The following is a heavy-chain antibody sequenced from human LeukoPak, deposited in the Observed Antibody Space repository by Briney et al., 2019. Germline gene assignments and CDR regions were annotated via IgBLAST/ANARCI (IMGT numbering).Heavy chain of an antibody. J-gene: IGHJ4*02. V-gene: IGHV3-11*03. CDR2: ISSSSSYI. Sequence: PGGSLRLSCAASGFTFSDYYMSWIRQAPGKGLEWVSSISSSSSYIYYADSVKGRFTISRDNSKNTLYLQMNSLRAEDTAVYYCAKSPTYYYDSSGYRYFDYWGQGTLVTVSS. CDR1: GFTFSDYY. D-gene: IGHD3-22*01. CDR3: AKSPTYYYDSSGYRYFDY.